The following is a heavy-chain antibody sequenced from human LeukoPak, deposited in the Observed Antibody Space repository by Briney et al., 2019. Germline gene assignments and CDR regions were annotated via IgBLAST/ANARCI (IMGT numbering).Heavy chain of an antibody. CDR1: GFTVSSNY. Sequence: GGSLRLSCAASGFTVSSNYMSWVRQAPGKGLEWVSVIYSGGSTYYADSVKGRFTISRDNSKNTLYLQMNSLRAEDTAVYYCAKGGPHYGSGSYYAFDYWGQGTLVTVSS. CDR3: AKGGPHYGSGSYYAFDY. V-gene: IGHV3-66*01. CDR2: IYSGGST. J-gene: IGHJ4*02. D-gene: IGHD3-10*01.